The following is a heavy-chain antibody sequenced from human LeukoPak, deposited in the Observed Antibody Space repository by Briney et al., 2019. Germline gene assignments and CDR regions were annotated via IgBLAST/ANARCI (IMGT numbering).Heavy chain of an antibody. CDR1: GYTLTELS. Sequence: ASVKVSCKVSGYTLTELSTHWVRQAPGKGLEWMGGFDPEDGETIYAQKFQGRVTMTEDTSTDTAYMELSSLRSEDTAVYYCATSLVGATTGDYYYGMDVWGQGTTVTVSS. CDR3: ATSLVGATTGDYYYGMDV. J-gene: IGHJ6*02. V-gene: IGHV1-24*01. CDR2: FDPEDGET. D-gene: IGHD1-26*01.